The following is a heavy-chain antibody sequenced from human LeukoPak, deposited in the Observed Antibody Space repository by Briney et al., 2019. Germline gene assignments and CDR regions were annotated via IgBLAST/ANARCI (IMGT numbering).Heavy chain of an antibody. V-gene: IGHV3-30*04. CDR1: GFTFSSYA. J-gene: IGHJ3*02. Sequence: GGSLRLSCAASGFTFSSYAMHWVRQAPGKGLEWVAVISYDGSNKYCADSVKGRFTISRDNSKNTLYLQMNSLRAEDTAVYYCAKDPWSSSGTPGAFDIWGQGTMVTVSS. D-gene: IGHD1-26*01. CDR2: ISYDGSNK. CDR3: AKDPWSSSGTPGAFDI.